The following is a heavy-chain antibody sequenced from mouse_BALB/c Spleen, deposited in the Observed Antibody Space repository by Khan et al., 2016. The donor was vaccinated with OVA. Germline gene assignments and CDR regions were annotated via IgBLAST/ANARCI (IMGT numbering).Heavy chain of an antibody. D-gene: IGHD2-3*01. CDR1: GFTFSNFG. Sequence: EVELVESGGGLVQPGGSRKLSCAASGFTFSNFGIHWVRQAPEKGLEWVAYISSGSSTIYYADTVKGRFTISRDNPKHTLFLQMTSLRSEDTAMYYCARRRIYDGYYGGAMDYWGQGTSVTVSS. CDR3: ARRRIYDGYYGGAMDY. V-gene: IGHV5-17*02. CDR2: ISSGSSTI. J-gene: IGHJ4*01.